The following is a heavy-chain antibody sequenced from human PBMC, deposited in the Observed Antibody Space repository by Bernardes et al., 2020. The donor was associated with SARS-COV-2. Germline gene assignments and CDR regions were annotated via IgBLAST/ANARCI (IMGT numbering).Heavy chain of an antibody. Sequence: ASVKVSCKASGYTFTSDYLHWVRQAPGQGLEWMGILNPSSGHATSAQRFRGRLTMTRDTSTGTAYMELSSLGYEDMAVYYCARGISGYGSDYWGQGTLVTVSA. CDR3: ARGISGYGSDY. J-gene: IGHJ4*02. D-gene: IGHD5-12*01. CDR1: GYTFTSDY. V-gene: IGHV1-46*03. CDR2: LNPSSGHA.